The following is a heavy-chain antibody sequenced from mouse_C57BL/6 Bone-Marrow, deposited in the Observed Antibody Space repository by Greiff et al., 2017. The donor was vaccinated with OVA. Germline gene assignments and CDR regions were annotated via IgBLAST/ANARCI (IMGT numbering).Heavy chain of an antibody. CDR2: IYPGNSDT. J-gene: IGHJ3*01. V-gene: IGHV1-5*01. CDR3: TRGGPYDYDKGG. D-gene: IGHD2-4*01. Sequence: VHVKQSGTVLARPGASVKMSCKTSGYTFTSYWMHWVKQRPGQGLEWIGAIYPGNSDTSYNQKFKGKAKLTAVTSASTAYMELSSLTNEDSAVYYCTRGGPYDYDKGGWGQGTLVTVSA. CDR1: GYTFTSYW.